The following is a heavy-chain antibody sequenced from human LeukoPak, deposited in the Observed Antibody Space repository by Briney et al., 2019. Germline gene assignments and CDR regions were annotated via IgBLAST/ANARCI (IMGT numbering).Heavy chain of an antibody. V-gene: IGHV3-23*01. CDR3: ARSDSSGYYYIFGLFDY. CDR2: ISGSGGST. Sequence: GGSLRLSCAASGFTFSSYAMSWVRQAPGKGLEWVSAISGSGGSTYYADSVKGRFTISRDNSKNTLYLQMNSLRAEDTAVYYCARSDSSGYYYIFGLFDYWGQGTLVTVSS. D-gene: IGHD3-22*01. CDR1: GFTFSSYA. J-gene: IGHJ4*02.